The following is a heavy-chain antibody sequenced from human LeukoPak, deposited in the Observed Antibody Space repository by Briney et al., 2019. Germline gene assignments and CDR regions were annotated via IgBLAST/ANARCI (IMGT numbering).Heavy chain of an antibody. CDR1: GGSFSGYY. CDR3: AKRRFLEWLSPHAFDI. D-gene: IGHD3-3*01. CDR2: INHSGST. V-gene: IGHV4-34*01. J-gene: IGHJ3*02. Sequence: SETLSLTCGVYGGSFSGYYWSWIRQPPGRGLEWIGEINHSGSTNYNPSLKSRVTISVDTSKNQFSLRLSSVTAADTAIYYCAKRRFLEWLSPHAFDIWGQGTMVTVSS.